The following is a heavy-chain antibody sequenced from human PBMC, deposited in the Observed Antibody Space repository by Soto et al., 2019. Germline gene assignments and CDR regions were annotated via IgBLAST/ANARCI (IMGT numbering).Heavy chain of an antibody. Sequence: GGSLRLSCVASGFTFDDYATHWVRQAPGKGLEWVAGFSWNSGNIGYADAVKGRFTISRDNAKNSLYLQMNSLRPDDTALYYCAKDRDPGETTDGGEYFDYWGQGTLVTVSS. V-gene: IGHV3-9*01. CDR3: AKDRDPGETTDGGEYFDY. CDR2: FSWNSGNI. D-gene: IGHD3-16*01. CDR1: GFTFDDYA. J-gene: IGHJ4*02.